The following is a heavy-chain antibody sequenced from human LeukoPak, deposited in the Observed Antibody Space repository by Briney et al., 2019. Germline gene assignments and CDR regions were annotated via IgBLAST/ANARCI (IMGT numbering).Heavy chain of an antibody. D-gene: IGHD2-15*01. CDR3: ARGNVLGKVVDY. CDR2: IYHSGST. J-gene: IGHJ4*02. Sequence: SQTLSLTSAVPSGSFSCAGFSRSWIRQPPGKGLEWIGYIYHSGSTYYNPSLKSRVTISVDRSKSQFSLKLSSVTAADTAVYYCARGNVLGKVVDYWGQGTLVTVSS. V-gene: IGHV4-30-2*01. CDR1: SGSFSCAGFS.